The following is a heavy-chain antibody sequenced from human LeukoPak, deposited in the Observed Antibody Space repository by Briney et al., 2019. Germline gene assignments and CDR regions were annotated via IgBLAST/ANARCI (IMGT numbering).Heavy chain of an antibody. D-gene: IGHD4-23*01. CDR2: ISFDGSRK. CDR3: ARVRYGGETGGTFDY. V-gene: IGHV3-30*04. CDR1: GFTFSSYA. Sequence: GGSLRLSCAASGFTFSSYAMHWVRQAPGKGPEWVAVISFDGSRKYYADSVKGRFTISRDNSKNSLYLLMNSLRPEDTAVYYCARVRYGGETGGTFDYWGQGTLVTVSS. J-gene: IGHJ4*02.